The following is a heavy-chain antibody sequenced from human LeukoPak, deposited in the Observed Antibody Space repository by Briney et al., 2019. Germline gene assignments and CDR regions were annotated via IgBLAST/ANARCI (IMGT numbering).Heavy chain of an antibody. V-gene: IGHV4-34*01. CDR1: GGSFSGYY. J-gene: IGHJ4*02. Sequence: PSETLSLTCAVYGGSFSGYYWSWIRQPPGKGLEWIGEINHSGSTNYNPSLTSRVTISVDTSKNQFSLKLSSVTAADTAVYYCARERGGWQLDYWGQGTLATVSS. D-gene: IGHD6-19*01. CDR2: INHSGST. CDR3: ARERGGWQLDY.